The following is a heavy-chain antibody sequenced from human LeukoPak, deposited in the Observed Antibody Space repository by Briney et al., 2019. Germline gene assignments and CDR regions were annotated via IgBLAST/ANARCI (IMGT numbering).Heavy chain of an antibody. D-gene: IGHD6-19*01. V-gene: IGHV4-39*01. J-gene: IGHJ3*01. Sequence: PSGTLCLTCAVSGDSISSSNYIWGWIRQPPGKGLEWIVSIYNSGRTFSTTALKSRVTISVDKYKNQFSLMLNSVTATDSAMYYCVDGWVSVAGSDAFEVWGQGTMVTVSS. CDR3: VDGWVSVAGSDAFEV. CDR1: GDSISSSNYI. CDR2: IYNSGRT.